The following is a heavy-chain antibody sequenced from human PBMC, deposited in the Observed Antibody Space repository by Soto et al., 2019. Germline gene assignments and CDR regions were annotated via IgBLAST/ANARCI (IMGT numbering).Heavy chain of an antibody. J-gene: IGHJ5*02. Sequence: EAQLLESGGGMVQPGGSLRLSCAASGFSSSSYGMSWVRQAPGKGLEWVSGISGGGDSTYYADAVKGRFTISRDKSKNTLYTQMNSLRAEDTAVYYCARGQDDYGDSDVWFDPWGQGTLVSVAS. CDR2: ISGGGDST. CDR3: ARGQDDYGDSDVWFDP. V-gene: IGHV3-23*01. CDR1: GFSSSSYG. D-gene: IGHD4-17*01.